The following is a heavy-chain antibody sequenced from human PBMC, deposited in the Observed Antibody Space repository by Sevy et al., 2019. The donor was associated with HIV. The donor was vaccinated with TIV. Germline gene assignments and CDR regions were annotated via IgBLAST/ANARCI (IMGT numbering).Heavy chain of an antibody. CDR3: ARDGWELLHNYFDF. V-gene: IGHV6-1*01. Sequence: SQTFSLTCAISGDSVSSNSAAWNWIRQSPSRGLEWLGRTYCRSKWYNDYAVSVKSRITINPDTSKNQFSLQLKSVTPEDTGVYYCARDGWELLHNYFDFWGQGTLVTVSS. D-gene: IGHD1-26*01. CDR1: GDSVSSNSAA. J-gene: IGHJ4*02. CDR2: TYCRSKWYN.